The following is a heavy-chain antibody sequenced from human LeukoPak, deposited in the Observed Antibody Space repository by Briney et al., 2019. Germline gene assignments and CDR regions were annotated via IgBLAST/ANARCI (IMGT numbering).Heavy chain of an antibody. V-gene: IGHV3-30*18. CDR3: AKDFVVVTARGFDY. CDR1: GFTFSSYG. CDR2: ISYDGSNK. J-gene: IGHJ4*02. Sequence: GGSLRLSCAASGFTFSSYGMHWVRQAPGKGLEWVAVISYDGSNKYYADSVKGRFTISRDNSKNTLYLQMNSLRAEDTAVYYCAKDFVVVTARGFDYWGQGTLVTV. D-gene: IGHD2-21*02.